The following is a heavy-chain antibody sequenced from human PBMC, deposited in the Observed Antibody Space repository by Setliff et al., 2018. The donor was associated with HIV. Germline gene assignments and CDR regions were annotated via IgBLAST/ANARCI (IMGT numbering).Heavy chain of an antibody. CDR2: IHYNEKT. J-gene: IGHJ4*02. CDR3: ASFFVTTVTNQDY. CDR1: GGSASNSRYY. V-gene: IGHV4-39*01. Sequence: PSETLSLTCTVSGGSASNSRYYWAWIRQPPGEGLEYIGSIHYNEKTYYNPSLKSRVTISIDTSKNQFSLNLTSVTAADTAVYYCASFFVTTVTNQDYWGQGTPVTVSS. D-gene: IGHD4-17*01.